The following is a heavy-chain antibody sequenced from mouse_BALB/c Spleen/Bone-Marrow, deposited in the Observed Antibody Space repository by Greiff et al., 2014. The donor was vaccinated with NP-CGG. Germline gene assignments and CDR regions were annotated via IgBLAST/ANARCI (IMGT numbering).Heavy chain of an antibody. J-gene: IGHJ1*01. CDR2: INPYNDGT. V-gene: IGHV1-14*01. D-gene: IGHD2-1*01. CDR1: GYTFTSYL. CDR3: ARGGNYWYFDV. Sequence: EVQVVESGPELVKPGASVKMSCKASGYTFTSYLMHWVKQKPGQGLEWIGYINPYNDGTKYNEKFKGKATLTSDKSSSTAYMELSSLTSEDSAVYYCARGGNYWYFDVWGAGTTVTVSS.